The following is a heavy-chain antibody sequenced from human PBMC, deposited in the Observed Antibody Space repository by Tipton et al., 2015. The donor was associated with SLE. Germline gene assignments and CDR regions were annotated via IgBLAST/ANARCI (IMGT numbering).Heavy chain of an antibody. Sequence: QLVQSGAEVKKPGESLKLSCKGSGYSFSNYWIAWVRQMPGKGLEWLSVISGSGDRAYYSDSVKGRFTISRDNSKNTLFLQMDALRAEDTALYYCVKGGSWWDYWGQGTLVSVSS. J-gene: IGHJ4*02. CDR2: ISGSGDRA. CDR1: GYSFSNYW. CDR3: VKGGSWWDY. D-gene: IGHD1-26*01. V-gene: IGHV3-23*04.